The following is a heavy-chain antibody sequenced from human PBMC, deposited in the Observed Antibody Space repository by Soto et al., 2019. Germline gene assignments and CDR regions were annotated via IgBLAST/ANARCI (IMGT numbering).Heavy chain of an antibody. Sequence: GGSLRLSCAASGFTFSSYGMHWVRQAPGKGLEWVAVIWYDGSNKYYADSVKGRFTISRDNSKNTLYLQMNSLRAEDTAVYYCARDLTLDSSSSFSDYWGQGTLVTVSS. CDR2: IWYDGSNK. J-gene: IGHJ4*02. CDR1: GFTFSSYG. D-gene: IGHD6-6*01. V-gene: IGHV3-33*01. CDR3: ARDLTLDSSSSFSDY.